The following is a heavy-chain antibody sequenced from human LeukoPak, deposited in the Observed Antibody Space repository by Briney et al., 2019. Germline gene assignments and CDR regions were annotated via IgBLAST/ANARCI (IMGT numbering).Heavy chain of an antibody. D-gene: IGHD2-2*01. CDR3: ARRDNCSSTSCRDPHNNWFDP. J-gene: IGHJ5*02. CDR1: GGSISSYY. V-gene: IGHV4-59*01. CDR2: IYYSGST. Sequence: SETLSLTCTVSGGSISSYYWSWIRQPPGKGLEWIGYIYYSGSTNYNPSLKSRVTISVDTSKNQFSLKLSSVTAADTAVYYCARRDNCSSTSCRDPHNNWFDPWGQGTLVTVSS.